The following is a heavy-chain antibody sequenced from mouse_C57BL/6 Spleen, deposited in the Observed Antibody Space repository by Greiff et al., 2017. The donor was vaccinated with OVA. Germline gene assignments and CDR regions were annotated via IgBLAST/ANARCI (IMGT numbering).Heavy chain of an antibody. D-gene: IGHD3-2*02. Sequence: EVQVVESGGDLVKPGGSLKLSCAASGFTFSSYGMSWVRQTPDKRLEWVATISSGGSYTYYPDSVKGRFTISRDNAKNTLYLQMSSLKSEDTAMEYCARCRSSAYYCDYWGKGTTLTVAS. V-gene: IGHV5-6*01. CDR2: ISSGGSYT. CDR3: ARCRSSAYYCDY. J-gene: IGHJ2*01. CDR1: GFTFSSYG.